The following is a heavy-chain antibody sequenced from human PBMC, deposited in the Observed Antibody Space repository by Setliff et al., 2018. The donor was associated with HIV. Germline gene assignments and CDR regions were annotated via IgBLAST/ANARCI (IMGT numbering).Heavy chain of an antibody. CDR2: ISTSGGGT. CDR1: GFTFSSYA. V-gene: IGHV3-23*01. CDR3: AKRGGNYFDY. Sequence: RLSCATSGFTFSSYAMSWVRQAPGKGLEWVSVISTSGGGTYYTDSVKGRFTISRDNSKNTPYLQMNSLRVEDTAVYYCAKRGGNYFDYWGQGTLVTVSS. J-gene: IGHJ4*02.